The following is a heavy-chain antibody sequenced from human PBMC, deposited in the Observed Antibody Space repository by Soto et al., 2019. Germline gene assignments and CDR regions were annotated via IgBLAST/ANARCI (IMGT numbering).Heavy chain of an antibody. CDR1: GFTFCSYA. D-gene: IGHD2-15*01. V-gene: IGHV3-30-3*01. J-gene: IGHJ6*02. CDR3: ARDYCSGGSCYSSYYYGMDV. Sequence: GGSLRLSYAASGFTFCSYAMHGVRQAPGTGLSWVAVISYDGSNKYYADSVKGRFTISGDNSKNTLYLQMNSLRAEDTAVYYCARDYCSGGSCYSSYYYGMDVWGQGTTVTVSS. CDR2: ISYDGSNK.